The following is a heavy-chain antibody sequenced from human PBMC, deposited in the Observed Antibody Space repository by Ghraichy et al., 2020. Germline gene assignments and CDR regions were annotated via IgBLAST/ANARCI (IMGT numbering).Heavy chain of an antibody. V-gene: IGHV1-69*13. CDR1: GGTFSSYA. Sequence: SVKVSCKASGGTFSSYAISWVRQAPGQGLEWMGGIIPIFGTANYAQKFQGRVTITADESTSTAYMELSSLRSEDTAVYYCGIFQYSSSFNYYYYGMDVWGQGTTVTVSS. J-gene: IGHJ6*02. CDR3: GIFQYSSSFNYYYYGMDV. CDR2: IIPIFGTA. D-gene: IGHD6-6*01.